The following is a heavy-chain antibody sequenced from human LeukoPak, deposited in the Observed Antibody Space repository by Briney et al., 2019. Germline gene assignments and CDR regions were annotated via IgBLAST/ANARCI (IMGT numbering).Heavy chain of an antibody. CDR1: GYSFTDHW. CDR3: ARHVSCSSTSCKDAGDY. D-gene: IGHD2-2*01. CDR2: IYPGDSDT. V-gene: IGHV5-51*01. J-gene: IGHJ4*02. Sequence: GESLKISCKSFGYSFTDHWVAWVRQMPGKGPEWMGIIYPGDSDTRYSPSFQGQVTISADRSAATAFLHLNSLKASDTAIYYCARHVSCSSTSCKDAGDYWGQGTLVTVSS.